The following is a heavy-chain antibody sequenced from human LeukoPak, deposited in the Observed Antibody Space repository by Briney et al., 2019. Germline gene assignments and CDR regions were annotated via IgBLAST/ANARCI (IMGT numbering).Heavy chain of an antibody. V-gene: IGHV4-39*01. J-gene: IGHJ5*02. CDR2: IYYSGST. CDR3: ASGHSSSWFDTWFDP. CDR1: DGSISSSLYY. D-gene: IGHD6-13*01. Sequence: PSETLSLTCTVSDGSISSSLYYWGWIRQPPGKGLEWIGSIYYSGSTYYNPSLKSRVTISVDTSKNQFSLKLSSVTAADTAVYYCASGHSSSWFDTWFDPWGQGTLVTVSS.